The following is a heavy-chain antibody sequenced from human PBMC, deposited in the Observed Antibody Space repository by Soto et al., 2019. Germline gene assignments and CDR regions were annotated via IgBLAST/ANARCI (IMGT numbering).Heavy chain of an antibody. Sequence: GGSLRLSCAASGFTFSSYAMSWVRQAPGKGLEWVSAISGSGGSTYYADSVKGRFTISRDNSKNTLYLQMNSLRAEDTAVYYCAKDTPPVAVAGTALLDYYYYMDVWGKGTTVTVSS. V-gene: IGHV3-23*01. D-gene: IGHD6-19*01. CDR1: GFTFSSYA. CDR3: AKDTPPVAVAGTALLDYYYYMDV. J-gene: IGHJ6*03. CDR2: ISGSGGST.